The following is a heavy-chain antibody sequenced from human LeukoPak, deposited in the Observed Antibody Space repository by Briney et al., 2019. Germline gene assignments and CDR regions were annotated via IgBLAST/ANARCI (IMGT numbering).Heavy chain of an antibody. J-gene: IGHJ4*02. CDR2: FDPEDGET. CDR1: GYTLTELS. CDR3: GTALYSSGWKFDY. D-gene: IGHD6-19*01. V-gene: IGHV1-24*01. Sequence: ASVKVSCKVSGYTLTELSMHWVRQAPGKGLEWMGGFDPEDGETIYAQKFQGRVTMTEDTSTDTAYMELSSLRSEDTAVYYCGTALYSSGWKFDYWGQGTLVTVSS.